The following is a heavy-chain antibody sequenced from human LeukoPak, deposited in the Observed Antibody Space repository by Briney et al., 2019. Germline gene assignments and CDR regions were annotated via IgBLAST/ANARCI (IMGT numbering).Heavy chain of an antibody. Sequence: ASVTVSCKTSGYTFNDYYMNWVRQAPGQGLEWLGWINPNSGGTTYAQKFQGRVTTTRDTSISTVYMELTRLRSDDTAVYYCATSPIVDTGMTFHFDFWGQGTLVTVSS. V-gene: IGHV1-2*02. J-gene: IGHJ4*02. CDR3: ATSPIVDTGMTFHFDF. D-gene: IGHD5-18*01. CDR2: INPNSGGT. CDR1: GYTFNDYY.